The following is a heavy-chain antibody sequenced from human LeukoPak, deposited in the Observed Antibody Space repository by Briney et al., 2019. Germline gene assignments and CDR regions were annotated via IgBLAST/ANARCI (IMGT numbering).Heavy chain of an antibody. CDR1: GYTFTGYY. Sequence: GASVKVSCKASGYTFTGYYMHWVRQAPGQGLEWMGWINPNSGGTNYAQKFQGRVTMTRDTSISTAYMELSRLRSDDTAVYYCARGSTDTAMVTDYWGQGTLVTVSS. CDR2: INPNSGGT. D-gene: IGHD5-18*01. J-gene: IGHJ4*02. CDR3: ARGSTDTAMVTDY. V-gene: IGHV1-2*02.